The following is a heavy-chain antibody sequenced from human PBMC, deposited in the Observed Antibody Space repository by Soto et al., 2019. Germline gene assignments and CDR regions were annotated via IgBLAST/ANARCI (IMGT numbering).Heavy chain of an antibody. CDR3: ARGRFTRGSYQGIDY. Sequence: GASVKVSCKASGGTFSSYAISWVRQAPGQGLEWMGGIIPIFGTANYAQEFQGRVTITADESTSTAYMELSSLRSEDTAVYYCARGRFTRGSYQGIDYWGQGTLVTVSS. CDR2: IIPIFGTA. D-gene: IGHD1-26*01. V-gene: IGHV1-69*13. J-gene: IGHJ4*02. CDR1: GGTFSSYA.